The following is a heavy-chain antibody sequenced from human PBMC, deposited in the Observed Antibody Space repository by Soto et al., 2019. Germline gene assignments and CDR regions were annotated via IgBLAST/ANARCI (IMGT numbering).Heavy chain of an antibody. CDR1: GGSISSSSYY. V-gene: IGHV4-39*01. Sequence: PSETLSLTCTVSGGSISSSSYYWGWIRQPPGKGLEWIGSIYYSGSTYYNPSLKSRVIISVDTSKNQFSLKLSSVTAADTAVYYCARISGSYPAFDIWGKGTMVTVSS. CDR2: IYYSGST. D-gene: IGHD1-26*01. CDR3: ARISGSYPAFDI. J-gene: IGHJ3*02.